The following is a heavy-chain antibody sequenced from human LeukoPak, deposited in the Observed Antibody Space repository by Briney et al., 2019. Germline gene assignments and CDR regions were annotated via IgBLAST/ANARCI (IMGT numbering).Heavy chain of an antibody. CDR3: ARDRLPLWSKVFDI. CDR2: ISGTGGST. J-gene: IGHJ3*02. D-gene: IGHD3-10*01. CDR1: GFSFSSYA. Sequence: PGGSLRLSCAASGFSFSSYAMAWVRQAPGKGLEWVSIISGTGGSTYYADSVKGQFTISRDNSKDTLYLQMNSLRAEDTAVYYCARDRLPLWSKVFDIWGPGTMVTVS. V-gene: IGHV3-23*01.